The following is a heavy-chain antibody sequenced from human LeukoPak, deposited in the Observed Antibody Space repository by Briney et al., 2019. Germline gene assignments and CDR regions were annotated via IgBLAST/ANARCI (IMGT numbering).Heavy chain of an antibody. V-gene: IGHV3-11*01. CDR3: AIYYDSSGSIDH. CDR1: GFIFSDYY. Sequence: PGGSLRLSCAASGFIFSDYYMTWIRQTPGKGLEWLSYISDSGSTINYEDSVKGRLTISRDNAKKSLFLQMNSLRAEDTAVYYCAIYYDSSGSIDHWGQGTLVTVSS. J-gene: IGHJ4*02. D-gene: IGHD3-22*01. CDR2: ISDSGSTI.